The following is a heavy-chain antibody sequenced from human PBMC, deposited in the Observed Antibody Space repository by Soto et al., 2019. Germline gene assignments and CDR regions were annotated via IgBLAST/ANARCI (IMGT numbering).Heavy chain of an antibody. D-gene: IGHD1-26*01. CDR1: GFTFDDYT. J-gene: IGHJ4*02. CDR3: AKDRGGIVGAWGGFDY. V-gene: IGHV3-43*01. CDR2: ISWDGGST. Sequence: EVQLVESRGVVVQPGGSLRLSCAASGFTFDDYTMHWVRQAPGKGLEWVSLISWDGGSTYYADSVKGRFTISRDNSKNSLYLQMNSLRTEDTALYYCAKDRGGIVGAWGGFDYWGQGTLVTVSS.